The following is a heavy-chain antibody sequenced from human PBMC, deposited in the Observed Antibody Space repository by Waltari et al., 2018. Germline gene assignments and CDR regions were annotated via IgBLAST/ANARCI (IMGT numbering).Heavy chain of an antibody. Sequence: QVQLQESGPGLVKPSQTLSLTCTVSGGSITSGSYYWSWIRQPAGKVLEWIGRSYTSGSTNYSPSLKSRVTISVDTSKNQFSLKLSSVTAADTAVYYCVREGIYSSAKDARFDPWGQGTLVTVSS. CDR3: VREGIYSSAKDARFDP. J-gene: IGHJ5*02. CDR1: GGSITSGSYY. CDR2: SYTSGST. V-gene: IGHV4-61*02. D-gene: IGHD6-25*01.